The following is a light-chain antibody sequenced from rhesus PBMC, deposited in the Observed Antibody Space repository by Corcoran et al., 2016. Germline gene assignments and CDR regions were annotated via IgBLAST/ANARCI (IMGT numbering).Light chain of an antibody. CDR1: HTFDSW. CDR3: LQYKSSPS. Sequence: DIQMTQSPSSLSASVGDTVTITCRASHTFDSWLDWYQQKPGKAPKLLFYKTSSLRAVVPSRFSGSGAGTDFTLTISSLQPEDFATYYCLQYKSSPSFGGGTKVESK. J-gene: IGKJ4*01. CDR2: KTS. V-gene: IGKV1-22*01.